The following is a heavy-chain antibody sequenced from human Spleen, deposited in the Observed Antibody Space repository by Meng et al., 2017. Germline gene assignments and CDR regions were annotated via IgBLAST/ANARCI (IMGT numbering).Heavy chain of an antibody. Sequence: QVQLVQSGSELKKPGASVKVSCRASGYTFIGYYMHWVRQAPGQGLEWMGRINPKSGGTNYAPKFRGRVTMTWDTSISTLYMELSSLNSDDTAVYYCARGWYCNSSTCPYYFDYWGQGTLVTVSS. J-gene: IGHJ4*02. CDR2: INPKSGGT. CDR1: GYTFIGYY. CDR3: ARGWYCNSSTCPYYFDY. D-gene: IGHD2/OR15-2a*01. V-gene: IGHV1-2*06.